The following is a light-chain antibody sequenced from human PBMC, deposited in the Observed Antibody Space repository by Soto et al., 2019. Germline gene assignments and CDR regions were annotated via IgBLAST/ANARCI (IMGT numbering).Light chain of an antibody. CDR2: GAS. J-gene: IGKJ5*01. CDR3: QHYGRSPIT. Sequence: EIVMTQSPGTLSVSPGERATLSCRASQSVSSSYLAWYQQKPGQAPRLLISGASSRATGTPDRFSGSGSATDFTLTISRLEPEDFALYYCQHYGRSPITFGQGTRLEIK. CDR1: QSVSSSY. V-gene: IGKV3-20*01.